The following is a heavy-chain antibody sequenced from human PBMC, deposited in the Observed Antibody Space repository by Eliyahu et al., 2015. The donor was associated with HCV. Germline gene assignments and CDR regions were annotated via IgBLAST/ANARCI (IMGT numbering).Heavy chain of an antibody. CDR3: ARQRYSYFDF. J-gene: IGHJ4*02. Sequence: EVQLVESGGGSVQPGGSLXLXXAASGFTFPSYWXSWVRQSPGKGLEWVANIKDDGREKNXVDSVQGRFTISRDNDKNSLYLEMDSLRVDDSAVYKCARQRYSYFDFWGLGTLVTVSS. CDR1: GFTFPSYW. D-gene: IGHD2-15*01. CDR2: IKDDGREK. V-gene: IGHV3-7*01.